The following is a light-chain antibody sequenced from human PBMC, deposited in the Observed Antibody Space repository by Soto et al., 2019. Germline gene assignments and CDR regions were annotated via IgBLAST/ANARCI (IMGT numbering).Light chain of an antibody. CDR1: QSVSSSY. Sequence: EIVLTQSPGTLSLSPGETATLSCRASQSVSSSYLAWYQQKPGQAPRLLIYGASSRATGIPDRFSGSGSGTDFTLTISRLEPEDFAVYYCQQYGSSPRTLGQGTKVDIK. J-gene: IGKJ1*01. CDR2: GAS. CDR3: QQYGSSPRT. V-gene: IGKV3-20*01.